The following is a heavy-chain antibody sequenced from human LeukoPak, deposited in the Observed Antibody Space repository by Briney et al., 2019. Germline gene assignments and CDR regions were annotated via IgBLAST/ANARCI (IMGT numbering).Heavy chain of an antibody. CDR3: ARSFSTITIFGVVRNWFDP. CDR1: GGSISSYY. V-gene: IGHV4-59*01. CDR2: IYYSGST. Sequence: SETLSLTCTVSGGSISSYYWSWIRRPPGKGLEWIGYIYYSGSTNYNPSLKSRVTISVDTSKNQFSLKLSSVTAADTAVYYCARSFSTITIFGVVRNWFDPWGQGTLVTVSS. J-gene: IGHJ5*02. D-gene: IGHD3-3*01.